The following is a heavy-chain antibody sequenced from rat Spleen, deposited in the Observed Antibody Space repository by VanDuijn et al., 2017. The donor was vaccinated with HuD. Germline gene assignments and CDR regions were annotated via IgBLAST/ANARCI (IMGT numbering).Heavy chain of an antibody. D-gene: IGHD1-2*01. J-gene: IGHJ3*01. Sequence: EVQLVESGGGLVQPGRSMKVSCAASGLTFSDYGMAWVRQAPKKGLEWVATITSGGGNTYYPDSVKGRFTISRDNAKSSLYLQMDSLRSEDTATYYCTSHASYSTYSPFVYWGQGTLVTVSS. V-gene: IGHV5-25*01. CDR1: GLTFSDYG. CDR3: TSHASYSTYSPFVY. CDR2: ITSGGGNT.